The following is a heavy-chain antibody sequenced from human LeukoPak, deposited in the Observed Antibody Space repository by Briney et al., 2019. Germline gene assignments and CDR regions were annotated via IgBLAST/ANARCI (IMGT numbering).Heavy chain of an antibody. Sequence: PGGSLRLSCAASGFTFDDYGMSWVRQAPGKGLEWVSGINWNGGSTGYADSVKGRFTISRDNAKNSLYLQMNSLRAEDTASYHCARAIAAAGGYYWFDPWGQGTLVTVSS. D-gene: IGHD6-13*01. V-gene: IGHV3-20*01. CDR3: ARAIAAAGGYYWFDP. CDR2: INWNGGST. CDR1: GFTFDDYG. J-gene: IGHJ5*02.